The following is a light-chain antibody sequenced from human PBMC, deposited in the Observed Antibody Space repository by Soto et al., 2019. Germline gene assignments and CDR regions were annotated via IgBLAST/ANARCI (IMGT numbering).Light chain of an antibody. CDR1: SPNVGIYNL. J-gene: IGLJ3*02. CDR2: EGF. V-gene: IGLV2-23*01. Sequence: QSVLTQPASVSGSPGQSITISCTGTSPNVGIYNLVSWYQHHPAKAPNLIIYEGFKRPSGVSNRFSGYKSGNAAFLTISVLQAEDEADYHCGSDAGGSTVTFGGGTKLTVL. CDR3: GSDAGGSTVT.